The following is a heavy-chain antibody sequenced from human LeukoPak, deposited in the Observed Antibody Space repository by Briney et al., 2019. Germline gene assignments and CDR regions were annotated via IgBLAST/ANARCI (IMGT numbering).Heavy chain of an antibody. CDR2: ISSGSSTI. J-gene: IGHJ4*02. Sequence: PGGSLRLSCAASGFTFSSYSMNWVRQAPGKGLEWVADISSGSSTIYYADSVEGRFTISRDNSKNTLYLQMNSLRAEDTAVYYCAKDRVPLAARPLHFDYWGQGTLVTVSS. CDR3: AKDRVPLAARPLHFDY. CDR1: GFTFSSYS. D-gene: IGHD6-6*01. V-gene: IGHV3-48*01.